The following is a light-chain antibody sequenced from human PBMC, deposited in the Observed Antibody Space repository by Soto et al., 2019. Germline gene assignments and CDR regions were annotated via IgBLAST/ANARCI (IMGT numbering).Light chain of an antibody. CDR1: QSVFSS. J-gene: IGKJ4*01. CDR2: GAA. Sequence: EIVMTQSPATLSVSPGERATLSCRASQSVFSSLAWYQQKPGQAPRLLIYGAATRATGIPARFSGSGSGTEFTLTISSLQSEDSAVYYCQQHNNWPLTFGGGTKVEIK. CDR3: QQHNNWPLT. V-gene: IGKV3-15*01.